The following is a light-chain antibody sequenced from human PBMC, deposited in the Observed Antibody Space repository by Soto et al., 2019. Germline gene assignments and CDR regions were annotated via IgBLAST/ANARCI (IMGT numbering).Light chain of an antibody. CDR3: SSYTSSSTLSTYV. Sequence: ALTPPASVSESPGHSITISYTGTSSDVGGYNYVSWYQHHPGKAPKLMIYDVSNRPSGVSNRFSGSKSGNTASLIISGLQAEDEADYYCSSYTSSSTLSTYVFGTGTKVTVL. J-gene: IGLJ1*01. CDR1: SSDVGGYNY. CDR2: DVS. V-gene: IGLV2-14*03.